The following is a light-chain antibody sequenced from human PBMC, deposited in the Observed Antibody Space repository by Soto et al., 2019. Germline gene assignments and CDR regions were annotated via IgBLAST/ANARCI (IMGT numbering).Light chain of an antibody. CDR2: GNT. CDR3: QSYDNGLSGWV. J-gene: IGLJ3*02. CDR1: SSNIGAGYA. Sequence: QAVVTQPPSVSGAPGQRVTISCTGSSSNIGAGYAVHWYQQVPGAAPKVFIYGNTNRPSGVPDRVSGSRSGTSASLAITGLQAEDEADYYCQSYDNGLSGWVFGGGIKLTVL. V-gene: IGLV1-40*01.